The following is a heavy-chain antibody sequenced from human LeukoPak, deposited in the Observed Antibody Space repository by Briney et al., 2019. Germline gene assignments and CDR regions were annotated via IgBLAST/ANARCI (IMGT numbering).Heavy chain of an antibody. CDR2: TRSVKYGGAV. V-gene: IGHV3-49*03. D-gene: IGHD4-17*01. Sequence: GGSVRPSCPTSGSTLGDFAMSWFRQAAGKWRECAGFTRSVKYGGAVEYDASVKGRFTISRDDSRRVAYLQMDGLRTEDTALYYCARDQLVGDPHDCYYYYMDVWGKGTTVTVSS. J-gene: IGHJ6*03. CDR1: GSTLGDFA. CDR3: ARDQLVGDPHDCYYYYMDV.